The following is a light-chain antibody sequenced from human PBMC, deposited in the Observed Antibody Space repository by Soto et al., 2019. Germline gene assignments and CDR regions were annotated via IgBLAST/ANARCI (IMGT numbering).Light chain of an antibody. CDR3: SSYTTSSTRV. CDR1: SSDVGAYDF. V-gene: IGLV2-14*03. J-gene: IGLJ1*01. CDR2: EVS. Sequence: QSVLTQPSSVSGSPGHSIAISCTGTSSDVGAYDFVSWYQQHPDKAPKLMIYEVSHRPSGVSYRFSGSKSVNTATLTISGLQAEDEADYYCSSYTTSSTRVFGTGTKVTVL.